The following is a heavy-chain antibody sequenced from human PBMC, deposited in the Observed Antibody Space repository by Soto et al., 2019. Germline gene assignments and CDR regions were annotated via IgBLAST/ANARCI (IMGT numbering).Heavy chain of an antibody. CDR2: IYYSGST. V-gene: IGHV4-31*03. CDR3: ARNYDFWSGRYYGMDV. J-gene: IGHJ6*02. D-gene: IGHD3-3*01. Sequence: QVQLQESGPGLVKPSQTLSLTCTVSGGSISSGGYYWSWIRQHPGKGLEWIGYIYYSGSTYYNPSLKSRVTISVDTSKNQFSLKLSSVAAADTAVYYCARNYDFWSGRYYGMDVWGQGTTVTVSS. CDR1: GGSISSGGYY.